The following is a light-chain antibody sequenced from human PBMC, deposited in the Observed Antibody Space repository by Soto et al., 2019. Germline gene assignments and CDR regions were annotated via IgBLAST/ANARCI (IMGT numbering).Light chain of an antibody. Sequence: DIQMTQSPSSLSASVGDRVTITCRASQSIFNYLNWYQQKPGKAPKLLIFATLNLQSGVPSRFSGSGSGTEFTLTISSLQLEDFATYSCQHSSLSPWTFGQGTKVEIK. CDR3: QHSSLSPWT. CDR2: ATL. V-gene: IGKV1-39*01. CDR1: QSIFNY. J-gene: IGKJ1*01.